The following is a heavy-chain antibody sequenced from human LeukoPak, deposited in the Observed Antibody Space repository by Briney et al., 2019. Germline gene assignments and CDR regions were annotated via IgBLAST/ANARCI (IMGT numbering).Heavy chain of an antibody. D-gene: IGHD6-19*01. CDR3: ARDNITVAGLDY. Sequence: GGSLRLSCAASGFTFSSYSMNWVRQAPEKGLEWVSSISSSSSYIYYADSVKGRFTISRDNAKNSLYLQMNSLRAEDTAVYYCARDNITVAGLDYWGQGTLVTVSS. V-gene: IGHV3-21*01. CDR1: GFTFSSYS. CDR2: ISSSSSYI. J-gene: IGHJ4*02.